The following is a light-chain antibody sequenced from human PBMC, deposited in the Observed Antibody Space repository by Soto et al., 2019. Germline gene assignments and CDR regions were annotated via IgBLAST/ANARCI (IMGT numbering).Light chain of an antibody. CDR3: QQYGSSPPT. Sequence: EIVLTQSPGTLPLSPGERATLSCRASQSVSSSYLAWYQQKPGQAPRLLIYGASSRATGIPDRFSGSGSGTDFTLTISRLEPEDFAVYYCQQYGSSPPTFGQGNKVEIK. CDR2: GAS. J-gene: IGKJ1*01. V-gene: IGKV3-20*01. CDR1: QSVSSSY.